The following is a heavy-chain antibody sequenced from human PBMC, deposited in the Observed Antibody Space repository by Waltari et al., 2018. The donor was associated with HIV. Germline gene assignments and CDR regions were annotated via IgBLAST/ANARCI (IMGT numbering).Heavy chain of an antibody. CDR2: INKDSSER. Sequence: EVQLVESGGGLVQPGGSRQLSCLTSGFPFGSFSWSWVRQAPGKGLEWVANINKDSSERKYVDSVKCRFTIYRDNANNSLFLYVSSLRTEDTALYYCAREVSGSPYYFNYWGQGALLTVSS. J-gene: IGHJ4*02. V-gene: IGHV3-7*03. D-gene: IGHD6-19*01. CDR3: AREVSGSPYYFNY. CDR1: GFPFGSFS.